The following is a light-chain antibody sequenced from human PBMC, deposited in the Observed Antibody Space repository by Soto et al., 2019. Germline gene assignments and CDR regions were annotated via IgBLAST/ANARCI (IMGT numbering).Light chain of an antibody. J-gene: IGKJ5*01. CDR2: GAS. Sequence: EIVLTHSPGTLSLSPGERATLSFSASQSVSSGYLAGYQQKPGQAPRLLIYGASSRATGIPDRFSGSGSGTDFTLTISRLEPEDFAVYYCQQYGSSLITFGQGTRLEIK. CDR3: QQYGSSLIT. V-gene: IGKV3-20*01. CDR1: QSVSSGY.